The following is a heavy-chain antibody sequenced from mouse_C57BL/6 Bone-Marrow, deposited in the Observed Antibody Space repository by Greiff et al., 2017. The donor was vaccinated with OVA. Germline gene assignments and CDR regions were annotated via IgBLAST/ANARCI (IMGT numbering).Heavy chain of an antibody. J-gene: IGHJ1*03. CDR3: VRYGGSDWYFDV. V-gene: IGHV10-3*01. CDR1: GFTFNTYA. Sequence: DVMLVESGGGLVQPKGSLKLSCAASGFTFNTYAMHWVRQAPGKGLEWVARIRSKSSNYATYYADSVKDRFTISRDDSQSMLYLQMNNLKTEDTAMYYCVRYGGSDWYFDVWGTGTTVTVSS. D-gene: IGHD1-1*01. CDR2: IRSKSSNYAT.